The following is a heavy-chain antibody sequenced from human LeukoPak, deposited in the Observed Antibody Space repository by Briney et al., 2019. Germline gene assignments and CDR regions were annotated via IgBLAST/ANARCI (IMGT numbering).Heavy chain of an antibody. CDR2: MNPYSGAT. J-gene: IGHJ5*02. Sequence: GSVKVSCKASGYTFTGYYIHWVRQAPGHGLEWMGWMNPYSGATKYAPKFQGRVTMTRDTSISRGYMELSRVRSDDTAVYSCARQSGAGNWFDPWGQGTLVTVSS. D-gene: IGHD3-10*01. CDR1: GYTFTGYY. CDR3: ARQSGAGNWFDP. V-gene: IGHV1-2*02.